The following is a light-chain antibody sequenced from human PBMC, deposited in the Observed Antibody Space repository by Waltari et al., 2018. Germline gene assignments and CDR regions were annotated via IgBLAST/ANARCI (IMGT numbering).Light chain of an antibody. J-gene: IGLJ2*01. CDR1: SSDIGGYKY. Sequence: QSALTQPRSVSGSPGQSVTISCTETSSDIGGYKYVSWYQQYPGKDPKLMIFDVSKRPSGGPDRFSGSKSGDTASLTISGLQAEDEADYYCCSYTGGYTCDVIFGGGTKLTVL. CDR3: CSYTGGYTCDVI. CDR2: DVS. V-gene: IGLV2-11*01.